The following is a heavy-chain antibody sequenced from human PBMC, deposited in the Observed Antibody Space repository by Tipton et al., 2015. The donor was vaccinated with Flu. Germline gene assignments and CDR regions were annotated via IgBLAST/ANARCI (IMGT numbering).Heavy chain of an antibody. V-gene: IGHV3-66*02. J-gene: IGHJ4*02. CDR3: AKHPSGYCSGGYCYWGD. CDR1: GFIVSSSY. Sequence: SLRLSCAASGFIVSSSYITWVRQAPGKGLEWVSVIYSGGATYYADSVKGRFTISRDISRRTVFLQMNTLRAEDTAVYYCAKHPSGYCSGGYCYWGDWGQGVLVTVSS. CDR2: IYSGGAT. D-gene: IGHD2-15*01.